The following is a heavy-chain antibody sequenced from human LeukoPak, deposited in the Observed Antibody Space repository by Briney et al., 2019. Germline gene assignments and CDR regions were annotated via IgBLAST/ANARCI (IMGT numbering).Heavy chain of an antibody. CDR1: GYSISSGYY. D-gene: IGHD6-13*01. V-gene: IGHV4-38-2*01. J-gene: IGHJ4*02. CDR3: ARGGQQPDY. Sequence: SETLTLTCAVSGYSISSGYYWGWIRQPPGKGLEWIGSIYHSGSTYYNPSLNSRVTISVDTSKNQFSLELSSVTAADTAVYYCARGGQQPDYWGQGTLVTVSS. CDR2: IYHSGST.